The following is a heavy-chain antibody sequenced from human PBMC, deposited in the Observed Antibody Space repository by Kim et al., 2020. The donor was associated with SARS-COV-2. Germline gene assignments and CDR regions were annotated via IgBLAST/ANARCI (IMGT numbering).Heavy chain of an antibody. J-gene: IGHJ4*02. V-gene: IGHV1-69*01. D-gene: IGHD6-6*01. CDR3: ASLAAREDY. CDR2: GTT. Sequence: GTTNFAQKFQGIVTITADESTSTAYMELSSLRSEDTAVYYCASLAAREDYWGQGTLVTVSS.